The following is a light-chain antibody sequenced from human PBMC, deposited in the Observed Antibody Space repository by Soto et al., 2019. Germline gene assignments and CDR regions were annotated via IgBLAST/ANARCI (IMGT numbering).Light chain of an antibody. CDR2: AAS. Sequence: EIVMTQSPATLSVSPGDRATLSCRASESVTSSLARYQQKPGQPPRLLIYAASTRATDVPARFSGGGSETDFTPAICIPQTEDFAVYCCQQYSIWPLWTFGKGTKVEIK. J-gene: IGKJ1*01. CDR1: ESVTSS. CDR3: QQYSIWPLWT. V-gene: IGKV3-15*01.